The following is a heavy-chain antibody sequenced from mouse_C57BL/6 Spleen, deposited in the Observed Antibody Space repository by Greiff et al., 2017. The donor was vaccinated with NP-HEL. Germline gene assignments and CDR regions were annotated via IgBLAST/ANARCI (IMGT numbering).Heavy chain of an antibody. CDR3: AREDDGYLDY. CDR2: IHPNSGST. V-gene: IGHV1-64*01. J-gene: IGHJ2*01. Sequence: QVQLKQPGAELVKPGASVKLSCKASGYTFTSYWMHWVKQRPGQGLEWIGMIHPNSGSTNYNEKFKSKATLTVDKSSSTAYMQLSSLTSEDSAVYYCAREDDGYLDYWGQGTTLTVSS. CDR1: GYTFTSYW. D-gene: IGHD2-3*01.